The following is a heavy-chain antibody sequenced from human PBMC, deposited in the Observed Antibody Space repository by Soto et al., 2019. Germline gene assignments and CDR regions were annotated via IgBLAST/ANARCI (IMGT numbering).Heavy chain of an antibody. D-gene: IGHD6-13*01. CDR3: AKGANSRPRGFDY. J-gene: IGHJ4*02. V-gene: IGHV3-21*01. Sequence: LRLSCAASGFTFRSYSMNWVRQAPGKGLEWVSSISSSSSYIYYADSVKGRFTISRDNAKNSLYLQMNSLRAEDTAVYYCAKGANSRPRGFDYWGQGTLVTVSS. CDR2: ISSSSSYI. CDR1: GFTFRSYS.